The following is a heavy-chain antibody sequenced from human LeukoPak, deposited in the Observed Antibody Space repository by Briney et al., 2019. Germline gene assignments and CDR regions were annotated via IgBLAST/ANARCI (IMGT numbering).Heavy chain of an antibody. CDR1: GYTFTSYY. J-gene: IGHJ5*02. D-gene: IGHD1-26*01. Sequence: ASVKVSCKASGYTFTSYYMHWVRQAPGQGLEWMGIINPSGGSTSYAQKFQGRVTMTRDTSTSTVYMELSSLRSEDTAAYYCARAPRSVPSGSRTFDPWGQGTLVTVSS. CDR3: ARAPRSVPSGSRTFDP. V-gene: IGHV1-46*01. CDR2: INPSGGST.